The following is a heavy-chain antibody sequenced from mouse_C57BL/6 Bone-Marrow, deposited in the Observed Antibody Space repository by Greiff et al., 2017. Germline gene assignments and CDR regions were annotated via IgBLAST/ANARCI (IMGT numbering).Heavy chain of an antibody. CDR1: GYAFTNYL. V-gene: IGHV1-54*01. CDR3: ARPTARRDYAMDY. J-gene: IGHJ4*01. D-gene: IGHD3-1*01. CDR2: INPGSGGT. Sequence: QVTLKESGAELVRPGTSVKVSCKASGYAFTNYLIEWVKQRPGQGLEWIGVINPGSGGTNYNEKFKGKATLTADKSSSTAYMQLSSLTSEDSAVYFCARPTARRDYAMDYWGQGTSVTVSS.